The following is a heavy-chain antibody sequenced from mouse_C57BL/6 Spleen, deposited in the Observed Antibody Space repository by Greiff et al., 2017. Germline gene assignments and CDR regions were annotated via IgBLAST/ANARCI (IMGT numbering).Heavy chain of an antibody. CDR2: IHPNSGST. CDR3: ARRGAYGNYHDY. D-gene: IGHD2-1*01. V-gene: IGHV1-64*01. CDR1: GYTFTSYS. J-gene: IGHJ2*01. Sequence: QVQLQQPGAELVKPGASVKLSCKASGYTFTSYSMHWVKQRPGQGLEWIGMIHPNSGSTNYNEKFKSKATLTVDKSSSTAYMQLSSLTSEDSAVYYCARRGAYGNYHDYWGQGTTLTVSS.